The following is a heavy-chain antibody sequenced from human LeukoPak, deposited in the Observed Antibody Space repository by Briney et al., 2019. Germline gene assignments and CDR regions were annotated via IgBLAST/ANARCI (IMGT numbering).Heavy chain of an antibody. D-gene: IGHD3-22*01. V-gene: IGHV1-2*02. CDR1: GYSFTNYP. CDR2: INPNSGGT. J-gene: IGHJ5*02. CDR3: ARDDYDSSGYNWFDP. Sequence: ASVKVSCKTSGYSFTNYPMNWVRQAPGQGLEWMGWINPNSGGTNYAQKFQGRVTMTRDTSISTAYMELSRLRSDDTAVYYCARDDYDSSGYNWFDPWGQGTLVTVSS.